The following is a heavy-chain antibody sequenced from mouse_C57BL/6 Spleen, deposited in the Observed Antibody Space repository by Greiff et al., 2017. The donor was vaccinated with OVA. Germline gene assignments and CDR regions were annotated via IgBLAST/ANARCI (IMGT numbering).Heavy chain of an antibody. Sequence: QVQLQQPGAELVKPGASVKMSCKASGYTFTSYWITWVKQRPGQGLEWIGDIYPGSGSTNYNEKFKSKATLTVATTASTAYMQLSSLTSEDSAVYYCASHYGNYGFDYWGQGTTLTVSS. CDR3: ASHYGNYGFDY. CDR1: GYTFTSYW. D-gene: IGHD2-1*01. CDR2: IYPGSGST. V-gene: IGHV1-55*01. J-gene: IGHJ2*01.